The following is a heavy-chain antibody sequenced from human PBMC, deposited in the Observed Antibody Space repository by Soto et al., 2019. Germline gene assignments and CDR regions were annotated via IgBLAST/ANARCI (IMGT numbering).Heavy chain of an antibody. D-gene: IGHD2-15*01. CDR2: ISYDGGNK. CDR3: AKDNLDCSGGDCPLYYYYGMDI. J-gene: IGHJ6*02. V-gene: IGHV3-30*18. CDR1: GFTFSSYG. Sequence: GGSLRLSCVASGFTFSSYGMHWVRQAPGKGLEWVAVISYDGGNKYFADSVKGRFTISRDNSKNTLYLQMNSLRAEDTAVYYCAKDNLDCSGGDCPLYYYYGMDIWGQETTVTISS.